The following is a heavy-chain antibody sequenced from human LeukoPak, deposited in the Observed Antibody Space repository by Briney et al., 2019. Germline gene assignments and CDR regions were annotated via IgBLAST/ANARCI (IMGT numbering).Heavy chain of an antibody. CDR1: GYTFTGYY. D-gene: IGHD6-19*01. J-gene: IGHJ6*02. V-gene: IGHV1-2*02. CDR2: INPNSGGT. CDR3: ARERQDFNKAVAGTNYYYYYGMDV. Sequence: GASVKVSCKASGYTFTGYYMHWVRQAPGQGLEWMGWINPNSGGTNYAQKFQGRVTMTRDTSISTAYMELSRLRSDDTAVYYCARERQDFNKAVAGTNYYYYYGMDVWGQGTTVTVSS.